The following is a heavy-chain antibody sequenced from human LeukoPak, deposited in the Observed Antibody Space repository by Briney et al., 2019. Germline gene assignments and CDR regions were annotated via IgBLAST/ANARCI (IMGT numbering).Heavy chain of an antibody. Sequence: GRSLRLSCSASGFTFSTYPMHWVRQAPGKGLEWVAVISHDGSNQYYADSVKGRFTISRDNSKNTLYLQMNSLKIEDTAVYYCTTQPPRRGEDFDYWGQGTLVTVSS. V-gene: IGHV3-30-3*01. D-gene: IGHD3-16*01. J-gene: IGHJ4*02. CDR1: GFTFSTYP. CDR2: ISHDGSNQ. CDR3: TTQPPRRGEDFDY.